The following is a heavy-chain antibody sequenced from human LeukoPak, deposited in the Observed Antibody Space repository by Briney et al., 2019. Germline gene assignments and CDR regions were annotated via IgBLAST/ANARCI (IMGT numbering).Heavy chain of an antibody. D-gene: IGHD2-2*03. J-gene: IGHJ4*02. CDR2: ISAYNGNT. V-gene: IGHV1-18*01. CDR3: ARVVIVVVPGLTRKRYFDY. Sequence: GASVKVSCKASGYTFTNYGISWVRQAPGQGLEWMGWISAYNGNTNYAQKLQGRVTMTTDTSTSTVYMELRSLRSDDTAVYYCARVVIVVVPGLTRKRYFDYWGQGTLVTVSS. CDR1: GYTFTNYG.